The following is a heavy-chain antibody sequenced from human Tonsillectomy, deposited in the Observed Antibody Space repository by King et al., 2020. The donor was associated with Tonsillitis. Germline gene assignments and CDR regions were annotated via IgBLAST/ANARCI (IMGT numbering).Heavy chain of an antibody. CDR2: INPSGDSI. D-gene: IGHD3-10*01. J-gene: IGHJ6*02. CDR3: AREGLGSGFGHLFMYYGLDG. CDR1: GYSFTEYY. V-gene: IGHV1-46*04. Sequence: QLVQSGAEVKKPGASVKVSCKTSGYSFTEYYIHWVRQAPGQGLEWMGIINPSGDSISYAQNLQGRVTMTRDTSTSTVHMELSSLRSEDTAVYYCAREGLGSGFGHLFMYYGLDGCGQGTTVTVSS.